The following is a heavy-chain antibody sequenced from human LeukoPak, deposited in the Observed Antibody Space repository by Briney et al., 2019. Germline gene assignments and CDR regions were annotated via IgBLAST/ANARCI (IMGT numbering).Heavy chain of an antibody. V-gene: IGHV5-51*01. CDR1: GYSFTNYW. Sequence: GESLKISCTGSGYSFTNYWIGWERQMPGKGLEWMGIIYPDDSDTRYRPSFQGQVTISADKSIATAYLQWSSLKASDTAMYYCARLQYSNGYVDYWGQGTLVTVSS. CDR3: ARLQYSNGYVDY. CDR2: IYPDDSDT. D-gene: IGHD5-18*01. J-gene: IGHJ4*02.